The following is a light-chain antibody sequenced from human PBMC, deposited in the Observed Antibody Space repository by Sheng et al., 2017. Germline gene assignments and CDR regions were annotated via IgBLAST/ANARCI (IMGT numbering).Light chain of an antibody. CDR2: VGSDGTH. V-gene: IGLV4-69*01. CDR3: QTWDTGSGIQV. J-gene: IGLJ3*02. CDR1: SGHKTYA. Sequence: QLAVTQSPSASASLGASVKLTCTLSSGHKTYAIAWHQQRPEKGPRYLMRVGSDGTHNKGSGIPDRFTGSSSGPERYLTISSLQSEDEADYYCQTWDTGSGIQVFGGGTKVTVL.